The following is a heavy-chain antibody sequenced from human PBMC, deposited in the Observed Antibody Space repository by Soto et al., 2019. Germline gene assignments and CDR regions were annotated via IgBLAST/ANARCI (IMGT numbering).Heavy chain of an antibody. D-gene: IGHD2-15*01. CDR1: GGSISSGGYY. V-gene: IGHV4-31*03. CDR2: IYYSGST. Sequence: SETLSLTCTVSGGSISSGGYYWSWIRQHPGKGLEWIGYIYYSGSTYYNPSLKSRVTISVDTPKNQFSLKLSSVTAADTAVYYCARVYRGAYDCSGGSCYPNFDYWGQGTLVTVPQ. CDR3: ARVYRGAYDCSGGSCYPNFDY. J-gene: IGHJ4*02.